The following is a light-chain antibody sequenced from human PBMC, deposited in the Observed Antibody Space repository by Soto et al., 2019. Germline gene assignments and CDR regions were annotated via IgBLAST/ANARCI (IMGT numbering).Light chain of an antibody. CDR1: SSDVGAYNS. CDR2: DVS. CDR3: SSYTTSVTYV. Sequence: QSVLTQPASVSGSPGQSITISCTGTSSDVGAYNSVSWYQQHPGKAPKLIIYDVSTRPSGISDRFSGSKSGNTAFLTISGLQAEDESDYYCSSYTTSVTYVFGTGTKLTVL. J-gene: IGLJ1*01. V-gene: IGLV2-14*01.